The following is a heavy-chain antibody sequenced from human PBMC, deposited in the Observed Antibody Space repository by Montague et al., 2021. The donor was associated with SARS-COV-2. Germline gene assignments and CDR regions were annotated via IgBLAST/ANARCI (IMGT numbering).Heavy chain of an antibody. CDR2: IYYSGST. Sequence: LSLTCTVSGGSISSGGYYWSWIRQHPGKGLEWIGYIYYSGSTXXNPSLKSRVTISVDTSKNQFSLKLSSVTAADTAVYYCARASGKKTIFGVVISYFGYWGQGTLVTVSS. CDR1: GGSISSGGYY. CDR3: ARASGKKTIFGVVISYFGY. J-gene: IGHJ4*02. D-gene: IGHD3-3*01. V-gene: IGHV4-31*03.